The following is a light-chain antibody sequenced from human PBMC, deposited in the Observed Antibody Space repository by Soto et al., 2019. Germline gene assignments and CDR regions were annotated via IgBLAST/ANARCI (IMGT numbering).Light chain of an antibody. CDR3: QQYNSYWIT. J-gene: IGKJ5*01. CDR2: DAS. Sequence: DIQMTQSPYTLSASVGDGVTITCRASQSISSWLAWYQQKPGKAPKLLIYDASSLESGVPSRFSGSGSGTEFTLTISSLQPDDFATYYCQQYNSYWITFGQGTRLEIK. V-gene: IGKV1-5*01. CDR1: QSISSW.